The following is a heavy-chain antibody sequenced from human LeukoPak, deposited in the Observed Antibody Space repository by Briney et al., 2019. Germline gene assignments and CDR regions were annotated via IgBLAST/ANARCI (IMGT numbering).Heavy chain of an antibody. J-gene: IGHJ6*02. V-gene: IGHV4-59*01. CDR2: IHYSGST. D-gene: IGHD5-18*01. Sequence: SETLSLTCIVSGGSIRNYYRNWIRQSPGKGLEWIGFIHYSGSTYYRPTLKSRVTMSVDTSKNQFSLKLTPVTAADTAVYYCARGGDSSGYLNHYYYGMDVWGQGTTVTVSS. CDR1: GGSIRNYY. CDR3: ARGGDSSGYLNHYYYGMDV.